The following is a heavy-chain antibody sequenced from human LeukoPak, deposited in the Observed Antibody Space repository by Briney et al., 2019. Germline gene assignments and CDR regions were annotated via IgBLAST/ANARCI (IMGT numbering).Heavy chain of an antibody. V-gene: IGHV4-34*01. D-gene: IGHD3-10*01. Sequence: PSETLSLTCAVYGGSFSGYYWSWIRQPPGKGLEWIGEINRSGSTNYNPSLKSRVTISVDTSKNQFSLKLSSVTAADTAVYYCARKGYYYGSGSYYYFDYWGQGTLVTVSA. CDR2: INRSGST. CDR3: ARKGYYYGSGSYYYFDY. J-gene: IGHJ4*02. CDR1: GGSFSGYY.